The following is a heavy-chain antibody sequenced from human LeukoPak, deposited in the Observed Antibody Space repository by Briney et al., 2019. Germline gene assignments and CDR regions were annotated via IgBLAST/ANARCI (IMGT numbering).Heavy chain of an antibody. CDR1: GFTLSSYA. J-gene: IGHJ6*04. D-gene: IGHD1-26*01. V-gene: IGHV3-23*01. Sequence: GGSLRLSCAAYGFTLSSYAMRWVRQAPGEGLEWVSGISVSGVATFYADSVKGRFTISRDNSKNTLYLQMDSLRAEDTAVYYCATFTWDSRAYYYYGMDVWGKGTTVTVSS. CDR2: ISVSGVAT. CDR3: ATFTWDSRAYYYYGMDV.